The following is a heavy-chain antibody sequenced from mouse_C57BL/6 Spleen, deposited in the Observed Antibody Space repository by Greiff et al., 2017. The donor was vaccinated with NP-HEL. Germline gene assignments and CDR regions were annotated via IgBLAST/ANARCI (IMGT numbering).Heavy chain of an antibody. D-gene: IGHD3-1*01. V-gene: IGHV1-81*01. J-gene: IGHJ4*01. CDR3: ARLEISSSGFYYAMDY. CDR2: IYPRSGNT. CDR1: GYTFTSYG. Sequence: QVQLQQSGAELARPGASVKLSCKASGYTFTSYGISWVMQRTGQGLEWIGEIYPRSGNTYYNEKFKGKATLTADKSSSTAYMELRSLTSEDSAVYFCARLEISSSGFYYAMDYWGQGTSVTVSS.